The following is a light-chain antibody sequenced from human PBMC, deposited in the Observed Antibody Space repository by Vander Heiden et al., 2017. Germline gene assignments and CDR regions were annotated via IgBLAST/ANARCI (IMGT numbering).Light chain of an antibody. CDR1: SSNIGAGYD. J-gene: IGLJ2*01. V-gene: IGLV1-40*01. CDR3: QSYDSTLSVV. CDR2: GNS. Sequence: QSVLTQPTSVSGAPGQRVPISCSGSSSNIGAGYDVHWYQQLPGTAPKFLIYGNSNRPSGVPDRFSGSKSGTSASLAITGLQAEDEADYYCQSYDSTLSVVFGGGTKVTVL.